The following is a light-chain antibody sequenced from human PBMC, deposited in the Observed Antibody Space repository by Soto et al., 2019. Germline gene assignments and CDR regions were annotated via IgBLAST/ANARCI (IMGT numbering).Light chain of an antibody. CDR3: QQYYSYPLT. CDR2: AAS. CDR1: QGISSY. J-gene: IGKJ3*01. Sequence: DIPLTQSPSFLSASVGDRVTITCRASQGISSYLAWYQQKPGKAPKLLIYAASTLQSGVPSRFSGSGSGTDFTLTISCLQSEDFATYYCQQYYSYPLTFGPGTKVDIK. V-gene: IGKV1-9*01.